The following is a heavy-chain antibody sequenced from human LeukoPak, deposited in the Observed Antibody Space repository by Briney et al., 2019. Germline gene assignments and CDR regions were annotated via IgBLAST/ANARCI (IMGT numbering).Heavy chain of an antibody. CDR3: AREWHGYSYGR. J-gene: IGHJ4*02. CDR2: ISWNSGSI. CDR1: GFTFDDYA. Sequence: GGSLRLSCAASGFTFDDYAMHWVRQAPGKGLEWVSGISWNSGSIGYADSVKGRFTISRDNAKNSLYLQMNSLRAEDTAVYYCAREWHGYSYGRWGQGTLVTVSS. D-gene: IGHD5-18*01. V-gene: IGHV3-9*01.